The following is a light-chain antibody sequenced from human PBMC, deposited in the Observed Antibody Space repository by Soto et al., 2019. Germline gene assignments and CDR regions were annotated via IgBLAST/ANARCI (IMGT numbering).Light chain of an antibody. CDR1: QSITKW. CDR2: KAS. Sequence: IQMTQSPSILSASVGDRVTITCRASQSITKWLAWYQQKPGQAPDLLIYKASTLETGVPSRFSGSGSGTKFTPTITSLQAEDFSTFYCQHYNDYFPAFGQGTTVEVK. J-gene: IGKJ1*01. V-gene: IGKV1-5*03. CDR3: QHYNDYFPA.